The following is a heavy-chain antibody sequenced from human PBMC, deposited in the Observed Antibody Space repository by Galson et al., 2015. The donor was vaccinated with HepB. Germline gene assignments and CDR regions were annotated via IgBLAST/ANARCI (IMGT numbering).Heavy chain of an antibody. Sequence: SLRLSCAASGFTFHFYAMHWVRQAPGKGLEWVAGISHDENYRYYRDPVKDRFTISRDNSKNTLYLQMNSLRTEDTAVFYCARDGQNFWSDYRSSYSYMDVWGKGTTVTVSS. V-gene: IGHV3-30-3*01. CDR2: ISHDENYR. CDR1: GFTFHFYA. D-gene: IGHD3-3*01. CDR3: ARDGQNFWSDYRSSYSYMDV. J-gene: IGHJ6*03.